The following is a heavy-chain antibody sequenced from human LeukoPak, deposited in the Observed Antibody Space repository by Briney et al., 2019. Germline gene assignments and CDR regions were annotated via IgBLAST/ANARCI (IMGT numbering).Heavy chain of an antibody. CDR3: ARGYYFDY. Sequence: SETLSLTCTVSGGSISSGSYYWSWIRQPAGKGLEWIGRIYTSGSTNYNPSLKSRVTISVDTSKNQFSLKLSSVTAADTAVYYCARGYYFDYWGQGTLVIVSS. CDR2: IYTSGST. CDR1: GGSISSGSYY. V-gene: IGHV4-61*02. J-gene: IGHJ4*02.